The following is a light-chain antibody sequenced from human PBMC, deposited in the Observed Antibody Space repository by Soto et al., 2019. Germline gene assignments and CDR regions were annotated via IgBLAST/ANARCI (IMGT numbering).Light chain of an antibody. CDR2: WAS. Sequence: VMTQSPDSLAASLGERATINCKSSQSLLYTSNNKNYLAWFQQKPGQPPRLLIYWASTRESGVPDRFSGSGSGTDFTLTISSLQSEDVAVYYCQQYYSNPELTFGGGTKVDIK. V-gene: IGKV4-1*01. J-gene: IGKJ4*01. CDR3: QQYYSNPELT. CDR1: QSLLYTSNNKNY.